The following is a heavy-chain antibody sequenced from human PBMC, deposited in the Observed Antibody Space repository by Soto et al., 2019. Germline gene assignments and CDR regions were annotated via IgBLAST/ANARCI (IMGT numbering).Heavy chain of an antibody. Sequence: GGSLRLSCAASGFTFDDYGMSWVRQAPGKGLEWVSGINWNGGSTGYADSVKGRFTISRDNAKNSLYLQMNSLRAEDTALYHCARRSIAAAGNSPILYYYYYMDVWGKGTTVTVSS. CDR1: GFTFDDYG. J-gene: IGHJ6*03. CDR2: INWNGGST. V-gene: IGHV3-20*01. CDR3: ARRSIAAAGNSPILYYYYYMDV. D-gene: IGHD6-13*01.